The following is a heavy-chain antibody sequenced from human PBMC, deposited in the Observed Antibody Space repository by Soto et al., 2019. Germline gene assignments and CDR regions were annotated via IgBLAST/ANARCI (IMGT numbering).Heavy chain of an antibody. CDR3: SYGSSFDY. CDR1: GASLRSGSYY. Sequence: QVQLQESGPGLVKPSETLSLICTVSGASLRSGSYYWSWIRQPPGKGLEWIGYISHSGRTNYDPSLKSRLTISIDTSHNQFSLQLNSVTAADTAVYYCSYGSSFDYWGQGTRFTVSS. J-gene: IGHJ4*02. D-gene: IGHD3-10*01. CDR2: ISHSGRT. V-gene: IGHV4-61*01.